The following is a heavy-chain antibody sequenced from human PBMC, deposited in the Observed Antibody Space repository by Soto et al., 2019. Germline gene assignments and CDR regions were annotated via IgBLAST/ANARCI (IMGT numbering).Heavy chain of an antibody. V-gene: IGHV3-48*02. Sequence: EVQLVESGGGLVQPGGSLRLTCVASGFTFRSYSMNWVRQAPGKGLEWISYISISTTTVYYADSVKGRFTISRDNAKNSLYLQMNRLRDEDTAVYYCATRSMVRGVTGGNYWGQGTLVTVSS. CDR2: ISISTTTV. CDR3: ATRSMVRGVTGGNY. CDR1: GFTFRSYS. J-gene: IGHJ4*02. D-gene: IGHD3-10*01.